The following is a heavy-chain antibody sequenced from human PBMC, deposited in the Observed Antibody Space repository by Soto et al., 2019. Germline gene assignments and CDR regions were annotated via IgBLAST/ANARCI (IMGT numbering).Heavy chain of an antibody. D-gene: IGHD5-12*01. CDR3: ARDVDRTSHLNWFDP. CDR1: GFSLSGYG. Sequence: QVQLVESGGGVVQPGRSLRLSCDVSGFSLSGYGMHWVRQAPGKGLEWVAVIWYDGTTKNYADSVKGRFTISRDSSKNTGYLQMDSLKVEDTAVYYCARDVDRTSHLNWFDPWGQGVMVTVSS. J-gene: IGHJ5*02. V-gene: IGHV3-33*01. CDR2: IWYDGTTK.